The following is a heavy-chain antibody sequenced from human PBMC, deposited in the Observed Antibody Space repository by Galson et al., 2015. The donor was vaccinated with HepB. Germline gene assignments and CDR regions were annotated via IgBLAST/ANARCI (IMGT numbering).Heavy chain of an antibody. D-gene: IGHD1-14*01. J-gene: IGHJ6*02. Sequence: TLSLTCTVSGGSISSYYWSWIRQPPGKGLEWIGYIYYSGSTNYNPSLKSRVTISVDTSKNQFSLKLSSVTAADTAVYYCARLHHKATSNAIYYYYGMDVWGQGTTVTVSS. V-gene: IGHV4-59*08. CDR1: GGSISSYY. CDR3: ARLHHKATSNAIYYYYGMDV. CDR2: IYYSGST.